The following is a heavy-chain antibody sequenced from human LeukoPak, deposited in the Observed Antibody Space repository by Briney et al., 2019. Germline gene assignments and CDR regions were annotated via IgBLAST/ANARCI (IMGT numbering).Heavy chain of an antibody. CDR1: GGSVSSGSYY. CDR3: ARGRIAVAGYLDY. J-gene: IGHJ4*02. CDR2: IYYSGST. V-gene: IGHV4-61*01. Sequence: PSETLSLTCTVSGGSVSSGSYYWSWIRQPPGKGLEWIGYIYYSGSTNYNPSLKSRVTISVDTSKNQFSLKLSSVTAADTAVYYCARGRIAVAGYLDYWGQGTLVTVSS. D-gene: IGHD6-19*01.